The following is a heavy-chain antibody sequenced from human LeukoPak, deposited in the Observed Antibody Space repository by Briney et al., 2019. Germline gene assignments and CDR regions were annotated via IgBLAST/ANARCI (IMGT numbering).Heavy chain of an antibody. Sequence: SETLSLTCTVSGASISGDSNFFWGWIRQPPGKGLDWIGIIYYSGTTYYNPSPESRVTIFVDTSKNLFSLRLTSVTAADTAVYYCARHRRVTNWYVDFWGQGTLLTVSS. CDR2: IYYSGTT. D-gene: IGHD1-1*01. J-gene: IGHJ4*02. V-gene: IGHV4-39*01. CDR3: ARHRRVTNWYVDF. CDR1: GASISGDSNFF.